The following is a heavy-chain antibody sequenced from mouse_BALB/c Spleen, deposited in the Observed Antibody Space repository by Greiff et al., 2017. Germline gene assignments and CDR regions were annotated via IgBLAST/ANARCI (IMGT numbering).Heavy chain of an antibody. Sequence: EVKLVESGPGLVKPSQSLSLTCTVTGYSITSDYAWNWIRQFPGNKLEWMGYISYSGSTSYNPSLKSRISITRDTSKNQFFLQLNSVTTEDTATYYCARRRRGYAMDYWGQGTSVTVSS. CDR1: GYSITSDYA. J-gene: IGHJ4*01. CDR2: ISYSGST. V-gene: IGHV3-2*02. CDR3: ARRRRGYAMDY.